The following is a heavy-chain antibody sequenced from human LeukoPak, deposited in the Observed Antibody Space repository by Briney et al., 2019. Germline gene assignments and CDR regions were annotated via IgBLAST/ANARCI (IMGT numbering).Heavy chain of an antibody. V-gene: IGHV4-39*01. Sequence: SETLSLTCTVSAGSISSTSHHWGWIRQSPGKGLEWIGSIYYGRTTYYNPSLNSRVTISVVTSNNQFSLQLNPVTAAATAVYYCVRHDGRGGAPMGALDSWGQGSLVTVSS. CDR1: AGSISSTSHH. CDR3: VRHDGRGGAPMGALDS. J-gene: IGHJ4*02. CDR2: IYYGRTT. D-gene: IGHD4/OR15-4a*01.